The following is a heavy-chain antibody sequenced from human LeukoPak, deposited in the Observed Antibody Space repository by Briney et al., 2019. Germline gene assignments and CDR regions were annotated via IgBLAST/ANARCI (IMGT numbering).Heavy chain of an antibody. CDR2: MSSSGIS. V-gene: IGHV4-61*02. CDR3: AKRTAVAGHFDY. J-gene: IGHJ4*02. D-gene: IGHD6-19*01. CDR1: NGSISSDTYF. Sequence: SETLSLTCTVSNGSISSDTYFWSWIRQPAGKGLEWIGRMSSSGISTYSPSLKSRVTISIDTSRNQFSMNLNSVTAADTAVYYCAKRTAVAGHFDYWGQGTLVTVSS.